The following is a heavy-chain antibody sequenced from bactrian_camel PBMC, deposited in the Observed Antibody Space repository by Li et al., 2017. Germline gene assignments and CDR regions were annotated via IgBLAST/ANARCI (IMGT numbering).Heavy chain of an antibody. Sequence: VQLVESGGGLVQPGGSLRLSCKVSGGTFSRWVMDWVRQAPGKGPEWVSSLYSYGSNTYYADSVKGRFTISRDNAKNMLYLQMNSLKPEDTAVYYCAAGDTYGAVSVKYWGQGTQVTVS. D-gene: IGHD6*01. CDR1: GGTFSRWV. V-gene: IGHV3-2*01. CDR3: AAGDTYGAVSVKY. CDR2: LYSYGSNT. J-gene: IGHJ4*01.